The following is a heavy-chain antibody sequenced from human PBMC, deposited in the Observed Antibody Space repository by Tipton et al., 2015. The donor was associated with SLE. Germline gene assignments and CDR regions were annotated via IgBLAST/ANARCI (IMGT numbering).Heavy chain of an antibody. CDR2: ISFEGINK. J-gene: IGHJ6*02. CDR3: AGDPSYYGMDV. V-gene: IGHV3-30-3*01. Sequence: SLRLSCAASGFTFSTYALHWVRQAPGKGLEWVAVISFEGINKYHEDTGTGRFTIFRDNSKNTLYLQMNSLRTDDTAGYYYAGDPSYYGMDVWGQGTAVTVSS. CDR1: GFTFSTYA.